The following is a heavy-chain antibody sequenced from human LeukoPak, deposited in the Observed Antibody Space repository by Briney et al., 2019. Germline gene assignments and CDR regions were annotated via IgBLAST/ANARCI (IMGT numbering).Heavy chain of an antibody. J-gene: IGHJ4*02. CDR3: AKERPLVGAAFGY. CDR2: ISSSGSTI. Sequence: GGSLRLSCAASGFTFSDYYMSWIRQAPGKGLEWVSYISSSGSTIYYADSVKGRFTISRDNAKNTLYPQMNSLRAEDTAVYYCAKERPLVGAAFGYWGQGTLVTVSS. V-gene: IGHV3-11*04. CDR1: GFTFSDYY. D-gene: IGHD1-26*01.